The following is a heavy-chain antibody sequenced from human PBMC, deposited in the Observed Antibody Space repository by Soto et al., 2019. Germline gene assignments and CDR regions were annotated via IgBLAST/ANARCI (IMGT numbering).Heavy chain of an antibody. V-gene: IGHV5-51*01. Sequence: PGESLKICCKGSGYSFTGYGVGWVRQMPGKGLEWVGIIYPLDSDTRYSPSFQGQVTISVDRSISTAYLQWSSLKASETAMYYCARYCSSTSCYRGFDIWGQGTMVTVSS. CDR1: GYSFTGYG. CDR2: IYPLDSDT. J-gene: IGHJ3*02. CDR3: ARYCSSTSCYRGFDI. D-gene: IGHD2-2*02.